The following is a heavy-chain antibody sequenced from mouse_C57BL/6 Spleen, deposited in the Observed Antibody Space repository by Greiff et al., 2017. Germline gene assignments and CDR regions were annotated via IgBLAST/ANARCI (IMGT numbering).Heavy chain of an antibody. CDR2: INPNNGGT. J-gene: IGHJ2*01. CDR3: ARLFITTVVAKGY. Sequence: EVQLQQSGPELVKPGASVKMSCKASGYTFTDYNMHWVKQSHGKSLEWIGYINPNNGGTSYNQKFKGKATLTVNKSSSTAYMELRSLTSEDSAVYYCARLFITTVVAKGYWGQGTTLTVSS. V-gene: IGHV1-22*01. D-gene: IGHD1-1*01. CDR1: GYTFTDYN.